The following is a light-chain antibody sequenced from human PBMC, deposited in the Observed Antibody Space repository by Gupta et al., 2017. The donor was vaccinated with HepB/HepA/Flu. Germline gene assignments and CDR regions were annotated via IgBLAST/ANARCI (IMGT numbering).Light chain of an antibody. CDR2: NNN. CDR3: AAWDDSLIFYV. V-gene: IGLV1-44*01. CDR1: GSNIGSNT. J-gene: IGLJ1*01. Sequence: QSVLTPPPSASGTPAQRVSISCSGSGSNIGSNTVNWYRQLPGTAPKLLIYNNNQRPSGVPDRFSGSKSGTSASLAISGLQSEDEADFYCAAWDDSLIFYVFGTGTKVTVL.